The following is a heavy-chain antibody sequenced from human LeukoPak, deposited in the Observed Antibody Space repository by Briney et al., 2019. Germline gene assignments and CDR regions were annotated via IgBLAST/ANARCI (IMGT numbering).Heavy chain of an antibody. J-gene: IGHJ3*02. CDR3: ARDGAVAGPDAFDI. V-gene: IGHV3-30*03. Sequence: GGSLRLSCAASGFTFSSYGMHWVRQAPGKGLEWVAVISYDGSNKYYADSVKGRFTISRDNSKNTLYLQMNSLRAEDTAVYYCARDGAVAGPDAFDIWGQGTMVTVSS. D-gene: IGHD6-19*01. CDR2: ISYDGSNK. CDR1: GFTFSSYG.